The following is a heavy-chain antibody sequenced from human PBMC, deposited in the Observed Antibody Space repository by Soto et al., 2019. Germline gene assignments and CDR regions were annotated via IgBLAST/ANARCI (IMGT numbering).Heavy chain of an antibody. J-gene: IGHJ6*04. CDR1: GFSFSSSA. V-gene: IGHV3-48*02. CDR2: ISSGSTTI. D-gene: IGHD1-1*01. CDR3: ARVRRNDASDYYGMEV. Sequence: LRLSYAASGFSFSSSAMNWVRQAPGKVLEWVSYISSGSTTIYYAESVKGRFTISRDNGKNSLYLQMNSMRDEDTAVYYCARVRRNDASDYYGMEVWGNGKTVNVSA.